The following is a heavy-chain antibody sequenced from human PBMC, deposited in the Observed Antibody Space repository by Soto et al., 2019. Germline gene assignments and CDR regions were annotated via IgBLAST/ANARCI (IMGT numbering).Heavy chain of an antibody. CDR1: GFTFSSYA. CDR2: ISGSGGST. Sequence: EVPLLESGGGLVQPGGSLRLSCAASGFTFSSYAMSWVRQAPGKGLEWVSAISGSGGSTYYADSVKGRFTISRDNSKNTLYLQMNSLRAEDTAVYYCAYSSEGGDAFDIWGQGTMVTVSS. CDR3: AYSSEGGDAFDI. J-gene: IGHJ3*02. D-gene: IGHD6-19*01. V-gene: IGHV3-23*01.